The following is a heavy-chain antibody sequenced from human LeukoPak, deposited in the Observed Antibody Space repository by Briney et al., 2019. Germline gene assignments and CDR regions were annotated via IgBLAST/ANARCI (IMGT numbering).Heavy chain of an antibody. V-gene: IGHV3-7*01. CDR3: ARDLGTTVATNLDY. Sequence: GGSLRLSCAASGFTFSSYWMSWVRQAPGKGLEWVANIKQDGSEKYYVDSVKGRFTISRDNAKNSLYLQMNSLRAEDTAVYYCARDLGTTVATNLDYWGQGTLVTVSS. CDR2: IKQDGSEK. CDR1: GFTFSSYW. D-gene: IGHD4-23*01. J-gene: IGHJ4*02.